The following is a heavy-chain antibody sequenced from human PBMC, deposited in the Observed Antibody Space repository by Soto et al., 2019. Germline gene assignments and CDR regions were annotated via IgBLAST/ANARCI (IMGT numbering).Heavy chain of an antibody. CDR3: ARGADIVVVPADTDYGMDV. J-gene: IGHJ6*02. CDR2: ISYDGSNK. D-gene: IGHD2-2*01. V-gene: IGHV3-30-3*01. CDR1: GFTFSSYA. Sequence: QVQLVESGGGVVQPGRSLRLSCAASGFTFSSYAMHWVRQAPGKGLEWVAVISYDGSNKYYADSVKGRFTISRDNSKNTLYLQMNSLRADDTAVYYCARGADIVVVPADTDYGMDVWGQGTTVTVSS.